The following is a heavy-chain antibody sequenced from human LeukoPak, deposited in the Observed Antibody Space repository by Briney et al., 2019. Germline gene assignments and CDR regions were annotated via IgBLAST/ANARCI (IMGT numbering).Heavy chain of an antibody. CDR1: GYTFTSYD. V-gene: IGHV1-8*01. CDR2: MNPNSGNT. CDR3: ATRRRGYSGSSYYYYGMDV. Sequence: ASVKVSCKASGYTFTSYDINWVRQATGQGLEWMGWMNPNSGNTGYAQKFQGRVTMTRNTSISTAYMELSSLRSEDTAVYYCATRRRGYSGSSYYYYGMDVWGQGTTVTVSS. D-gene: IGHD5-12*01. J-gene: IGHJ6*02.